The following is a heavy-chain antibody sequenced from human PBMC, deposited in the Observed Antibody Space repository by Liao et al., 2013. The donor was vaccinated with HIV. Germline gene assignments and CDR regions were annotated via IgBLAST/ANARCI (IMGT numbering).Heavy chain of an antibody. CDR1: GGSLSSGGYY. J-gene: IGHJ4*02. D-gene: IGHD4-17*01. CDR2: IYSSGST. Sequence: QVQLQESGPGLVKPSQTLSLTCTVSGGSLSSGGYYWSWIRQPAGKGLEWIGRIYSSGSTNYNSSLKSRVTISLDTSKHQFSLRLSSVTATDTAVYYCARATVTTSIFFDYWGQGTLVTVSS. V-gene: IGHV4-61*02. CDR3: ARATVTTSIFFDY.